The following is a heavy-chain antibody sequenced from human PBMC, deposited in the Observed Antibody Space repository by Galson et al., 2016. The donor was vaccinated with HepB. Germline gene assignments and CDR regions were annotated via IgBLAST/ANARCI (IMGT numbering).Heavy chain of an antibody. J-gene: IGHJ4*02. CDR3: ARDVNGGYFDS. D-gene: IGHD4-23*01. Sequence: SVKVSCKASGYTFINYYMHWVRQAPGQGLEWMGIGNPRTGSTSYAQKFQDRVTVTRDTSTSTVYMELSSLRAEDTAGFYCARDVNGGYFDSWGQGTLVTVFS. V-gene: IGHV1-46*01. CDR2: GNPRTGST. CDR1: GYTFINYY.